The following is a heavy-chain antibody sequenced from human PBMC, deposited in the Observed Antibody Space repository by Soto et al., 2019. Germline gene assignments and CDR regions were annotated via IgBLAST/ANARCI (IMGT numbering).Heavy chain of an antibody. D-gene: IGHD3-10*01. V-gene: IGHV4-31*03. CDR1: GGSISSGGYY. CDR2: IYYSGST. CDR3: ARDLEYYGSGSGGGLGY. J-gene: IGHJ4*02. Sequence: QVQLQESGPGLVKPSQTLSLTCTVSGGSISSGGYYWSWIRQHPGKGLEWIGYIYYSGSTYYNPSLKSRVNISVDTSKNQFSLKLSSVTAADTAVYYCARDLEYYGSGSGGGLGYWGQGTLVTVSS.